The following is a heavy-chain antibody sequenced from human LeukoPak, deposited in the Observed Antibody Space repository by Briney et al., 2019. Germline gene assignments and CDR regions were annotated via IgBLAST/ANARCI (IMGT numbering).Heavy chain of an antibody. V-gene: IGHV1-2*02. CDR1: VYTFTVYY. D-gene: IGHD2-2*01. CDR3: ARGSRYCSSTSCYRRWFDP. CDR2: INPNSGGT. J-gene: IGHJ5*02. Sequence: ASVKVSFKASVYTFTVYYMHWVRQAPGQGLEWMGWINPNSGGTNYAQKFQGRVTMTRDTSISTAYMELSRLRSDDTAVYYCARGSRYCSSTSCYRRWFDPWGQGTLVTASS.